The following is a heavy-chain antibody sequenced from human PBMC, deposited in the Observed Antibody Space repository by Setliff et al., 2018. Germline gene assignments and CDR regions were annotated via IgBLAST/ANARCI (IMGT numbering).Heavy chain of an antibody. J-gene: IGHJ4*02. CDR1: GFSITNGSY. V-gene: IGHV4-38-2*02. Sequence: SETLSLTCAVSGFSITNGSYWGWIRQSPGRGLEWIANIFQSGITFYNPSLQSRVTMSLDTSTNQFSLKLSSLIAADTAVYYCARDPGFHSGTWSLDSWGQGRLVTVSS. D-gene: IGHD2-21*01. CDR3: ARDPGFHSGTWSLDS. CDR2: IFQSGIT.